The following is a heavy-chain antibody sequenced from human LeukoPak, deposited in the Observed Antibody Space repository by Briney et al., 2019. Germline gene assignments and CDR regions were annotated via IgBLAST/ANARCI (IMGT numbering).Heavy chain of an antibody. D-gene: IGHD6-6*01. Sequence: GGSLRLSCAASGFTFSSYDMNWVRQAPGKGLEWVSSISSSSSYIYYADSVKGRFTISRDNAKNSLYLQMNSLRTEDTAVYYCARDLQSSIPDPVSVPWGQGTLVTVSS. V-gene: IGHV3-21*01. CDR1: GFTFSSYD. J-gene: IGHJ5*02. CDR3: ARDLQSSIPDPVSVP. CDR2: ISSSSSYI.